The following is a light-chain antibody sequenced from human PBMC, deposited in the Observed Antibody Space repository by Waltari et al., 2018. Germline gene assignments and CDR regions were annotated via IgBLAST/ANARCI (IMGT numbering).Light chain of an antibody. CDR3: ATWDSGLRVVV. CDR1: GSNIGKNF. Sequence: QSVLTQPPSLSAAPGQRVTISCSGSGSNIGKNFVSGYQQYPGTAPKLLIYGNNKRPSGIPDRFSAYQSGTSATLGITGLQTADEADYYCATWDSGLRVVVFGGRTKLTVL. V-gene: IGLV1-51*01. CDR2: GNN. J-gene: IGLJ2*01.